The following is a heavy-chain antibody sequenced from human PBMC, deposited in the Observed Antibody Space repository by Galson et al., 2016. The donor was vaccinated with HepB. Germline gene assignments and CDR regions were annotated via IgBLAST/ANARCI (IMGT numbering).Heavy chain of an antibody. J-gene: IGHJ5*02. Sequence: SETLSLTCDVSGGSISSSNWWTWLRQPPGKRLEWIGEIYYSGNTNYNPSLKSRVTISLDNSKNQFSLKLSSVTAADTAVYYCAKDGRGGGDWFDPWGQGTLVTVSS. CDR1: GGSISSSNW. V-gene: IGHV4-4*02. CDR3: AKDGRGGGDWFDP. CDR2: IYYSGNT. D-gene: IGHD1-1*01.